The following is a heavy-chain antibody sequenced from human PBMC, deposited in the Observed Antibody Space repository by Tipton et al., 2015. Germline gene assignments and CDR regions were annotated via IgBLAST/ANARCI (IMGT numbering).Heavy chain of an antibody. V-gene: IGHV4-38-2*02. Sequence: TLSLTCDVSGYSISSGYYWSWIRQPPGKGLEWIGSFFHSRNTFHNPSLKSRVTMSRDTSKNQFSLRLSSVTAADTAVYYCARETTYYYDISGGPVNYFDYWGQGTLVTVSS. J-gene: IGHJ4*02. CDR2: FFHSRNT. CDR3: ARETTYYYDISGGPVNYFDY. CDR1: GYSISSGYY. D-gene: IGHD3-22*01.